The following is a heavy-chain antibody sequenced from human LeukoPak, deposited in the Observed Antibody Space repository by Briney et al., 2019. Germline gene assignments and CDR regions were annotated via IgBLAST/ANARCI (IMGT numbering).Heavy chain of an antibody. J-gene: IGHJ4*02. Sequence: GGSLRLSCAASGFTFSSYSMNWVRQAPGKGLEWVSYISSSCSTIYYADSVKGRFTISRDNAKNSLYLQMNSLRAEDTAVYYCARSKYQLLPGQFDYWGQGTLVTVSS. D-gene: IGHD2-2*01. V-gene: IGHV3-48*04. CDR2: ISSSCSTI. CDR3: ARSKYQLLPGQFDY. CDR1: GFTFSSYS.